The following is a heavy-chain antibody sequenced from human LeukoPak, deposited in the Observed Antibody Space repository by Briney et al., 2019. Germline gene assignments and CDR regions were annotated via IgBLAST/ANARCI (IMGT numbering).Heavy chain of an antibody. D-gene: IGHD3-3*01. V-gene: IGHV1-69*13. CDR3: ARDRYDFWSGYLYYFDY. CDR2: ITPIFGTA. J-gene: IGHJ4*02. Sequence: SVKVSCKAYGGTFSRFTISWVRQAPGQGFEWMGGITPIFGTANFAQKFQGRVSITADGSTSTAFMELSSLRSEDTAVYYCARDRYDFWSGYLYYFDYWGQGTLVTVSS. CDR1: GGTFSRFT.